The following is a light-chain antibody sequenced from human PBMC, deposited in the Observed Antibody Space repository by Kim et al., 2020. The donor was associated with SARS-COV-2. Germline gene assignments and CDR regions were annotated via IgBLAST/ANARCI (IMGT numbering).Light chain of an antibody. CDR3: QSYDSSLSGYV. CDR1: SSNRGEGYD. J-gene: IGLJ1*01. V-gene: IGLV1-40*01. CDR2: GNS. Sequence: VAISCSGSSSNRGEGYDIHWYQQLPGTAPKLLIYGNSNRPSGVPDRFSCSKSGTSASLAITGLQAEDEADYYCQSYDSSLSGYVFGTGTKVTVL.